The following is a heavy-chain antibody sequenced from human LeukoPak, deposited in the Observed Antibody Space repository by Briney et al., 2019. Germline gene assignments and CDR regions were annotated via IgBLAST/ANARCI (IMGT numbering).Heavy chain of an antibody. D-gene: IGHD6-6*01. J-gene: IGHJ6*03. CDR2: IYYSGST. CDR3: ARDTRIAARPDYYYYYVDV. Sequence: PSETLSLTCTVSGGSISSGGYYWSWIRQHPGKGLEWIGYIYYSGSTYYNPSLKSRVTISVDTSKNQFSRKLSSVTAADTAVYYCARDTRIAARPDYYYYYVDVWGKGTTVTVSS. CDR1: GGSISSGGYY. V-gene: IGHV4-31*03.